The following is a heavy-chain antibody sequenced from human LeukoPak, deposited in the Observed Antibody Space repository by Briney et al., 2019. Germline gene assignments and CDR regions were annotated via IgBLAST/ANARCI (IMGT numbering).Heavy chain of an antibody. V-gene: IGHV3-30*02. J-gene: IGHJ6*03. Sequence: GGSLRLSCAASGFTFSSYGMHWVRQAPGKGLEWVAFIRYDGSNKYYADSVKGRFTISRDNSKNTLYLQMNSLRAEDTAVYYCAKPDVGATPAYYYYYMDVWGKGTTVTVSS. CDR3: AKPDVGATPAYYYYYMDV. CDR1: GFTFSSYG. D-gene: IGHD1-26*01. CDR2: IRYDGSNK.